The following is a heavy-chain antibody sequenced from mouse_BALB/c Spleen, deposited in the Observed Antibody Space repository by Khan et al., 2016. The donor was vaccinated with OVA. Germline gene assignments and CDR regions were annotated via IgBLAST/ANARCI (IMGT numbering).Heavy chain of an antibody. V-gene: IGHV1-9*01. CDR1: GYTVSSYW. CDR3: ARRFTGGAMDY. CDR2: ILPGSGSS. J-gene: IGHJ4*01. Sequence: QVQLQQSGAELMKPGASVKISCKATGYTVSSYWIEWIKQRPGHGLEWIGEILPGSGSSKYNEKFKGKATFTEDTSSNTAYMQLSSLTSEDSAVYYGARRFTGGAMDYKDQGTSVTVYS.